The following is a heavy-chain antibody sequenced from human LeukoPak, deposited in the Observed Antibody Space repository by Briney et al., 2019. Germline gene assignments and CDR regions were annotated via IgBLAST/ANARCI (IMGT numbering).Heavy chain of an antibody. V-gene: IGHV3-33*01. D-gene: IGHD3/OR15-3a*01. CDR1: GFSFSSYG. CDR2: IWYDGSKK. J-gene: IGHJ4*02. CDR3: ARDRTSYFDY. Sequence: GRSLRLSCVASGFSFSSYGMHWVRQAPGKGLEWVAVIWYDGSKKYYADSVKGRFTISRDNVKNTLYLQMNSLRAEDTAVYYCARDRTSYFDYWGQGTLVTVSS.